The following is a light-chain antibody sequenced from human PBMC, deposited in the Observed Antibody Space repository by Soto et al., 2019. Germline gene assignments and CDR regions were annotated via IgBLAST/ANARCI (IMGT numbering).Light chain of an antibody. Sequence: QLVLTQSPSASASLGASVKLTCSLSSGHSTYAIAWHQQQPEKGPRYLMKLNSDGSHNKGDGIPDRFSGSSSGAERYLTISSLQSEDDADYYWHTWGNGPLGVFGGGTKLTVL. CDR1: SGHSTYA. CDR3: HTWGNGPLGV. V-gene: IGLV4-69*01. J-gene: IGLJ2*01. CDR2: LNSDGSH.